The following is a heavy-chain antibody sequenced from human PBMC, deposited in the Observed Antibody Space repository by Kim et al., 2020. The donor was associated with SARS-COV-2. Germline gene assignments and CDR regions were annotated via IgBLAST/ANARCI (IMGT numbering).Heavy chain of an antibody. CDR2: IYYSGST. CDR1: GGSISSSSYY. Sequence: SETLSLTCTVSGGSISSSSYYWGWIRQPPGKGLEWIGSIYYSGSTYYNPSLKSRVTISVDTSKNQFSLKLSSVTAADTAVYYCARHGPNVLTLWAFDIWGQGTMVTVSS. D-gene: IGHD2-8*02. J-gene: IGHJ3*02. CDR3: ARHGPNVLTLWAFDI. V-gene: IGHV4-39*01.